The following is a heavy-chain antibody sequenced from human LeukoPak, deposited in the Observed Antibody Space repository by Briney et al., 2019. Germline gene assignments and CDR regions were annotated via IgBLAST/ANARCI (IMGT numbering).Heavy chain of an antibody. V-gene: IGHV3-30-3*01. J-gene: IGHJ4*02. CDR3: ARDLFDFCSSTSCYTQGLDY. D-gene: IGHD2-2*02. Sequence: PGGSLRLSCAASGFTFSSYAMHWVRQAPGKGLEWVAVISYDGSNKYYADSVKGRFTISRDNSKNTLYLQMNSLRAEDTAVYYCARDLFDFCSSTSCYTQGLDYWGQGTLVTVSS. CDR2: ISYDGSNK. CDR1: GFTFSSYA.